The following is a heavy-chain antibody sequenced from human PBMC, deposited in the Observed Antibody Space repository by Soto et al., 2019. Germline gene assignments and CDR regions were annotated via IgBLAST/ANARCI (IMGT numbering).Heavy chain of an antibody. D-gene: IGHD6-13*01. CDR1: GYTFTSYG. V-gene: IGHV1-18*04. Sequence: ASVKVSCKASGYTFTSYGISWVRQAPGQGLEWMGWISAYNGNTNYAQKLQGRVTMTTDTSTSTAYMELRSLRSDDTAVYYCARDPGIAAAGMDFDYWGQGTLGTVSS. J-gene: IGHJ4*02. CDR3: ARDPGIAAAGMDFDY. CDR2: ISAYNGNT.